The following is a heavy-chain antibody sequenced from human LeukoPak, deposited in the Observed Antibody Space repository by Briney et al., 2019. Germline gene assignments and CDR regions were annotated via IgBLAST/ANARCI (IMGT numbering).Heavy chain of an antibody. CDR2: IKCDGSEK. Sequence: GGSLRLSCAASGFTFSNSWVHWVCQAPEKGLEWVADIKCDGSEKCYVDSVKGRLTISRDNAKNSLYLQVNSLRAEDMTVYYCVRGVGSSTSCYVRAFDIWRQGTMVTVSS. V-gene: IGHV3-52*01. J-gene: IGHJ3*02. D-gene: IGHD2-2*01. CDR3: VRGVGSSTSCYVRAFDI. CDR1: GFTFSNSW.